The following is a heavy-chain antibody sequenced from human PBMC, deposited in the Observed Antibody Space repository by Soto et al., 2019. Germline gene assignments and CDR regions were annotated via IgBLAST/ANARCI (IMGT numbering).Heavy chain of an antibody. CDR3: ASTNTYYYDSSGYWDLGYFDY. J-gene: IGHJ4*02. CDR1: GGSISSGGYY. Sequence: SETLSLTCTVSGGSISSGGYYWSWIRQHPGKGLEWIGYIYYSGSTYYNPSLKSRVTISVDTSKNQFSLKLSSVTAADTAVYYCASTNTYYYDSSGYWDLGYFDYWGQGTLVTVSS. V-gene: IGHV4-31*03. D-gene: IGHD3-22*01. CDR2: IYYSGST.